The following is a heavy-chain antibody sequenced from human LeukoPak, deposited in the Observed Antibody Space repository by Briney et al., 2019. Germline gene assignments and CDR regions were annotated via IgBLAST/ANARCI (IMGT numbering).Heavy chain of an antibody. CDR1: GFTFSDYN. CDR2: MSRSGDII. CDR3: ARDVYYGSGSPRLDY. Sequence: GGSLRLSCAASGFTFSDYNMNWVRHVPGKGLESVSYMSRSGDIIYYADSAKVRLPISRDNAKISLYLQMNSLRAEDTAVYYCARDVYYGSGSPRLDYWGQGTLVTVCS. D-gene: IGHD3-10*01. V-gene: IGHV3-48*01. J-gene: IGHJ4*02.